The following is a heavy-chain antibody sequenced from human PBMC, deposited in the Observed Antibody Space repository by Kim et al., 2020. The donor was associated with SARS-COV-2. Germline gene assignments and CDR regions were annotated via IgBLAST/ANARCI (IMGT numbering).Heavy chain of an antibody. Sequence: GGSLRLSCAASGFTFSDDYMSWIRQAPGKGLEWVSYISSSSSYTNYADSVKGRFTISRDNAKNSLYLQMNSLRAEDTAVYYCARVGYDHVWGSYRDYYYYYGMDVWGPGTPVTVSS. V-gene: IGHV3-11*05. CDR3: ARVGYDHVWGSYRDYYYYYGMDV. J-gene: IGHJ6*02. CDR2: ISSSSSYT. CDR1: GFTFSDDY. D-gene: IGHD3-16*02.